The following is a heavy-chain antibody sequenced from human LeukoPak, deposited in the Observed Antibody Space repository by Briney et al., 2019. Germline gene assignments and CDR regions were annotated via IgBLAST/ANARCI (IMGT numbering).Heavy chain of an antibody. Sequence: PSETLSLTCTVSGGSISSYYWSWIRQPPGEGLEWIGYIYYSGSTNYNPSLKSRVTISVDTSKNQFSLKLSSVTAADTAVYYCARAGLWSPMDVWGQGTTVTVSS. V-gene: IGHV4-59*01. D-gene: IGHD5-18*01. CDR2: IYYSGST. J-gene: IGHJ6*02. CDR3: ARAGLWSPMDV. CDR1: GGSISSYY.